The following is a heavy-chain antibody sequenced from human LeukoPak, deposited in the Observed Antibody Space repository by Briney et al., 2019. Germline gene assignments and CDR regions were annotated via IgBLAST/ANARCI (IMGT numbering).Heavy chain of an antibody. Sequence: SETLSLTCDVYGGSFSGYYWSWIRQPPEKGLEWIGEINHSGSTNYNPSLKSRVTISVDTSKNQFSLKLSSVTAADTAVYYCARHGLIGLWFDPWGQGTLVTVSS. D-gene: IGHD3/OR15-3a*01. CDR1: GGSFSGYY. CDR2: INHSGST. V-gene: IGHV4-34*01. J-gene: IGHJ5*02. CDR3: ARHGLIGLWFDP.